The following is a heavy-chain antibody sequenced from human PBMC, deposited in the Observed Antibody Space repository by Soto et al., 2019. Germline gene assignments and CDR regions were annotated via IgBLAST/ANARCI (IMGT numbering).Heavy chain of an antibody. Sequence: ASVKVSCKASGYTFTSYYMHWVRQAPGQGLEWMGIINPSGGSTSYAQKFQGRVTMTRDTSTSTVYMELSSLRSEDTAVYYCASSGWYPQAYYYYYYGMDAWGQGTTVTV. CDR1: GYTFTSYY. J-gene: IGHJ6*02. CDR3: ASSGWYPQAYYYYYYGMDA. D-gene: IGHD2-15*01. V-gene: IGHV1-46*01. CDR2: INPSGGST.